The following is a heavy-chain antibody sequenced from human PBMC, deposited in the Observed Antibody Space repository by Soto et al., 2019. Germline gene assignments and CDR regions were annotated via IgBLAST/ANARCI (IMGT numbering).Heavy chain of an antibody. J-gene: IGHJ4*02. V-gene: IGHV3-48*01. D-gene: IGHD3-22*01. CDR1: GFTFSSYS. CDR2: ISSSSSTI. Sequence: EVQLVESGGGLVQPGGSLRLSCAASGFTFSSYSMNWVRQAPGKGLEWVSYISSSSSTIYYADSVKGRFTISRDNAKNSLYLQMNGLRAEDTAVYYCAYSSGYVLDYWGQGTLVTVSS. CDR3: AYSSGYVLDY.